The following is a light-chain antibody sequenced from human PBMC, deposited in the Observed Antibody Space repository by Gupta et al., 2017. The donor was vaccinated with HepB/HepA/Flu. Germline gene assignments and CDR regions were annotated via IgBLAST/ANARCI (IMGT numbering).Light chain of an antibody. J-gene: IGKJ4*01. CDR1: ESIITN. CDR2: GAS. CDR3: QQYKNWPPLLT. V-gene: IGKV3D-15*01. Sequence: EILMTQSPATLSVSPGESATLSCRASESIITNLVWYQQKPGQAPRLLIYGASTRATGVPDRFSGSGSGTEFTLTISSLQSEDFAVYYCQQYKNWPPLLTFGGGTKVVIK.